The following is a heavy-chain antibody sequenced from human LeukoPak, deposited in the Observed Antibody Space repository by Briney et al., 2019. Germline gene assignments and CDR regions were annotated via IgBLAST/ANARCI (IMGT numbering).Heavy chain of an antibody. V-gene: IGHV4-34*01. Sequence: NPSETLSLTCAVYGGSFSDYYWSWIRQPPGKGLEWIGEINHSGSTNYNPSLKSRVTISVNTSKNQFSLKLSSVTAADTAVYYCAGPSLHVYYYYMDVWGKGTTVTVSS. CDR2: INHSGST. CDR1: GGSFSDYY. J-gene: IGHJ6*03. CDR3: AGPSLHVYYYYMDV.